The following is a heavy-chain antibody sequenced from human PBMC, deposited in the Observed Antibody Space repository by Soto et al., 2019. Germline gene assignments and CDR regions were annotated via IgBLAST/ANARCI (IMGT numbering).Heavy chain of an antibody. Sequence: QVQLQESGPGLVKPLQTLSLTCTVSGGSISSGDYYWSWIRQPPGKGLEWIGYIYYSGSTYYNPSLKSRVTISVDTSKNQFSLKLSSVTAADTAVYYCARDKRITIFGVVIEGDPTDYYGMDVWGQGTTVTVSS. J-gene: IGHJ6*02. V-gene: IGHV4-30-4*01. D-gene: IGHD3-3*01. CDR3: ARDKRITIFGVVIEGDPTDYYGMDV. CDR2: IYYSGST. CDR1: GGSISSGDYY.